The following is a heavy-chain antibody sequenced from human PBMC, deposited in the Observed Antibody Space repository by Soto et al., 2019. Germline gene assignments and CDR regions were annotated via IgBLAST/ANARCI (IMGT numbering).Heavy chain of an antibody. Sequence: EVQLVESGGGLVQPGGSLRLSCAASGFTCSSSSMNWVRQAPGMGVEWVSYISSRNSSTHYADSVKGRFTISRDNAKDSLYLQMNSLKDEDTAVYYCARVHSSGWFKVDYWGQGTLVTVSP. V-gene: IGHV3-48*02. CDR1: GFTCSSSS. CDR3: ARVHSSGWFKVDY. J-gene: IGHJ4*02. D-gene: IGHD6-19*01. CDR2: ISSRNSST.